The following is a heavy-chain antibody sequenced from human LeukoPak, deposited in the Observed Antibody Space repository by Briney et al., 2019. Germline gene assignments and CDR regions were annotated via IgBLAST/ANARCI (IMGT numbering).Heavy chain of an antibody. CDR3: TKDGSWGDYYFYFYIDV. V-gene: IGHV3-23*01. D-gene: IGHD3-16*01. Sequence: GGSLRLSCEGSGFTFSNSAMGWVRQAPGKGLEWVSGVSASGHYTYYADSAKGRFTISRGNSKNTLYLQMNSLRAEDTALYYCTKDGSWGDYYFYFYIDVWGKGTTLTVSS. CDR1: GFTFSNSA. J-gene: IGHJ6*03. CDR2: VSASGHYT.